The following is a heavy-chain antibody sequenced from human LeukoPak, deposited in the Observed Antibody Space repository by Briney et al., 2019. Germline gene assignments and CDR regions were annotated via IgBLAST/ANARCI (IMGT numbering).Heavy chain of an antibody. V-gene: IGHV4-59*01. J-gene: IGHJ3*02. D-gene: IGHD3-10*01. CDR3: AREVKRVLLWFGESHDAFDI. Sequence: PSETLSLTCTVSGGSISSYYWSWIRQPPGKGLEWIGYIYYSGSTNYNPSLKSRVTISVDTSKNQFSLKLSSVTAADTAVYYCAREVKRVLLWFGESHDAFDIWGQGTMVTVSS. CDR2: IYYSGST. CDR1: GGSISSYY.